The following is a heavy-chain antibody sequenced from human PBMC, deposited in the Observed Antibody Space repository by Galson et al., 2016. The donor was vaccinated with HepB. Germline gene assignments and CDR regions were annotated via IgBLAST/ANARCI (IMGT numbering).Heavy chain of an antibody. CDR2: IPYDGSNE. J-gene: IGHJ6*02. CDR3: VRGEEVLYFSLDHGMDV. CDR1: GFSFNSYA. D-gene: IGHD2/OR15-2a*01. Sequence: SLRLSCAAPGFSFNSYAMHWVRQAAVQGLEWVAGIPYDGSNEFYADSVKGRYTISRDNSKNTLYLQMNSLRAEDTAVYYCVRGEEVLYFSLDHGMDVWGQGTTVTVSS. V-gene: IGHV3-30*04.